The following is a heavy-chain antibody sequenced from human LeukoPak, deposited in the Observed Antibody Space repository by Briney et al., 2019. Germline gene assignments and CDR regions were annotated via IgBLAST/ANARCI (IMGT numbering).Heavy chain of an antibody. J-gene: IGHJ4*02. D-gene: IGHD5-12*01. Sequence: GGPLRLSCAASGFTFSSYAMSWVRQAPGKGLEWVSAISGSGGSTYYADSVKGRFTISRDNSKNTLYLQMNSLRAEDTAVYYCANGGGYGFDYWGQGTLVTVSS. CDR2: ISGSGGST. V-gene: IGHV3-23*01. CDR3: ANGGGYGFDY. CDR1: GFTFSSYA.